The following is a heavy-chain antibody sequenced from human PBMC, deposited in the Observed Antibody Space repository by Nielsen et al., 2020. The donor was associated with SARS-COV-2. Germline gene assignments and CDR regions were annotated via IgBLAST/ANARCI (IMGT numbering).Heavy chain of an antibody. J-gene: IGHJ4*02. Sequence: VKVSCKAPGYRFSVYYMHWVRQAPGQGLEWIGRINPNSGGPNYAQKFQGRVTMTWDTSISTAYMELSGLKSDDTAVFYCAGSGSGWYNFDSWGQGTLVTVSS. CDR1: GYRFSVYY. D-gene: IGHD6-19*01. V-gene: IGHV1-2*06. CDR3: AGSGSGWYNFDS. CDR2: INPNSGGP.